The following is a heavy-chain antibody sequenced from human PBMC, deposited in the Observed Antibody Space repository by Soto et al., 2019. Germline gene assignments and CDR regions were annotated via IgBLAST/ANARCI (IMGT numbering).Heavy chain of an antibody. V-gene: IGHV1-8*01. Sequence: QVQLVQSGAEVKKPGASVKVSCKASGYAVTSYDVNWVRQATGQGLEWMRWMNPNSGNTGYAQKFQGRVTMTRNTSINTAYMELSSLRSEDTVVYYCAIRSSWFSAGMDVWGQGTTVIVSS. CDR3: AIRSSWFSAGMDV. CDR2: MNPNSGNT. CDR1: GYAVTSYD. J-gene: IGHJ6*02. D-gene: IGHD6-13*01.